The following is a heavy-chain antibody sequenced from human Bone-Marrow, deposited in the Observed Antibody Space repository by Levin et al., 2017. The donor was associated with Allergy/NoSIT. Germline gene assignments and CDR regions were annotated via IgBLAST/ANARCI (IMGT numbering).Heavy chain of an antibody. CDR1: GFTFSDYY. Sequence: AGGSLRLSCAASGFTFSDYYMSWIRQAPGKGLEWVSYISSSGSTIYYADSVKGRFTISRDNAKNSLYLQMNSLRAEDTAVYYCARFLGYCISTRCYYNYYGMDVWGQGTAVTVSS. CDR2: ISSSGSTI. J-gene: IGHJ6*02. D-gene: IGHD2-2*01. V-gene: IGHV3-11*01. CDR3: ARFLGYCISTRCYYNYYGMDV.